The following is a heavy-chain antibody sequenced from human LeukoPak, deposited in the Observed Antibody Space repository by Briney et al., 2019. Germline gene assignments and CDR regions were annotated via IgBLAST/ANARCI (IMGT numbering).Heavy chain of an antibody. V-gene: IGHV4-34*01. Sequence: SETLSLTCAVYGGSFSGYYWSWIRQPPGKGLEWIGEINHSGSTNYNPSLKSRVTISVDTSKNQFSLKLSSVTAADTAVYYCAGGATPHAFDIWGQGTMVTVSS. CDR1: GGSFSGYY. D-gene: IGHD2-15*01. CDR2: INHSGST. J-gene: IGHJ3*02. CDR3: AGGATPHAFDI.